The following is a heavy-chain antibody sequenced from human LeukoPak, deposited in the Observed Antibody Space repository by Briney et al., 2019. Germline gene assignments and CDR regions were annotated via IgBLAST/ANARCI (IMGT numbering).Heavy chain of an antibody. CDR3: ARAYGSGSYYPAPYFDY. CDR1: GGSFSGYY. V-gene: IGHV4-34*01. CDR2: INHSGST. D-gene: IGHD3-10*01. J-gene: IGHJ4*02. Sequence: SETLSLTCAVYGGSFSGYYWSWLRQPSGKGLEWIGEINHSGSTNYNPSLKSRVTISVDTSKNQFSLKLSSVTAADTAVYYCARAYGSGSYYPAPYFDYWGQGTLVTVSS.